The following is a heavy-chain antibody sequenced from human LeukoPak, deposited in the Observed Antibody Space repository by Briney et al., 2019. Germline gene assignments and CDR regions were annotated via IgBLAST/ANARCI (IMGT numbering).Heavy chain of an antibody. V-gene: IGHV3-21*01. Sequence: GGSLRLSCAASGFTFSSYSMNWVRQAPGKGLEWVSSISSSSSYIYYADSVKGRFTISRDNAKNSLYLQMNSLRAEDTAVYYCARASRWFGPHYWGQGTLGTVSS. D-gene: IGHD3-10*01. CDR3: ARASRWFGPHY. J-gene: IGHJ4*02. CDR2: ISSSSSYI. CDR1: GFTFSSYS.